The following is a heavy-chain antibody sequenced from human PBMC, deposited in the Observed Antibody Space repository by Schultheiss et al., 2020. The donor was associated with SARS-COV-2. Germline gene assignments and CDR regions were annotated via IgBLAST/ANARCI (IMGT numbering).Heavy chain of an antibody. CDR1: GGSFSGYY. D-gene: IGHD3-10*01. CDR3: ARNHYGSGSDWFDP. J-gene: IGHJ5*02. V-gene: IGHV4-59*10. Sequence: SETLSLTCAVYGGSFSGYYWSWIRQPAGKGLEWIGRIYTSGSTYYNPSLKSRVTISVDTSKNQFSLKLSSVTAADTAVYYCARNHYGSGSDWFDPWGQGTLVTVSS. CDR2: IYTSGST.